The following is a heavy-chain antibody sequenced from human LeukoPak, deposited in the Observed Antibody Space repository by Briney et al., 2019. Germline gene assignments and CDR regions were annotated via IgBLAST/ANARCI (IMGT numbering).Heavy chain of an antibody. CDR1: GDPVSRGSYY. CDR3: ARDYGGKFDY. J-gene: IGHJ4*02. D-gene: IGHD4-23*01. CDR2: VYHTGST. Sequence: SETLSLTCTVSGDPVSRGSYYWSWIRQPPGKELEWIGYVYHTGSTNYNPSLKSRVTISVDTSKNEFSLKMTSVTAADAAVYYCARDYGGKFDYWGQGTLVTVSS. V-gene: IGHV4-61*01.